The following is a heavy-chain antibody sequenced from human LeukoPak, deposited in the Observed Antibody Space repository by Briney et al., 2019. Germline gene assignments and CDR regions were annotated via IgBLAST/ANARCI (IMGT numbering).Heavy chain of an antibody. V-gene: IGHV3-11*04. CDR1: GFSIGDYY. CDR3: TRDLMDYDVSTGLHHYYMDV. CDR2: ISSGAGGTM. D-gene: IGHD3-9*01. J-gene: IGHJ6*02. Sequence: PGGSLRLSCAASGFSIGDYYMSWVRQAPGKGLEWISYISSGAGGTMKYADSVKGRFTISRDNAQNSLYLQMNTLRVEDTAVYYCTRDLMDYDVSTGLHHYYMDVWGQGTTVTVSS.